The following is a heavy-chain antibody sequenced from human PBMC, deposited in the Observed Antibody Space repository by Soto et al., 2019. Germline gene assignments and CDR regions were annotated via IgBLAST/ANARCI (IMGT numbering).Heavy chain of an antibody. V-gene: IGHV3-48*01. CDR1: GFTFNNYG. CDR3: ARDLREAFGAVDTYYYGMDV. J-gene: IGHJ6*02. Sequence: PGGSLRLSCAASGFTFNNYGMYWVRQAPGKGPEWVSYISSSGSNIYYADSVKGRFTISRDNSKNTLYLQMNSLRAEDTAVYYCARDLREAFGAVDTYYYGMDVWGQGTTVTVSS. CDR2: ISSSGSNI. D-gene: IGHD3-16*01.